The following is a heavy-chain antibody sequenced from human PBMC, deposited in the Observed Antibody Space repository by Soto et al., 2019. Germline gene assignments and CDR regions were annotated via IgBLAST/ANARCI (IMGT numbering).Heavy chain of an antibody. CDR3: ARTMQAGYSSGSSAFDI. Sequence: QITLKESGPTLVKPTQTLTLTCTFSGFSLSTSGVGVGWIRQPPGKALEWLALIYWDDDKRYSPSLKSRLTITKDTSKNQVVLTMTNMDPVDTATYYCARTMQAGYSSGSSAFDIWGQGTMVTVSS. CDR1: GFSLSTSGVG. D-gene: IGHD6-19*01. V-gene: IGHV2-5*02. J-gene: IGHJ3*02. CDR2: IYWDDDK.